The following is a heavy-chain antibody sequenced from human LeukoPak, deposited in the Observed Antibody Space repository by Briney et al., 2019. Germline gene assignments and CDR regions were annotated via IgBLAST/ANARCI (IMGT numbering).Heavy chain of an antibody. V-gene: IGHV3-23*01. D-gene: IGHD5-24*01. CDR3: AKGGRDGYSGNYYYMDV. CDR1: GFTFSNYG. CDR2: LSGSDDST. J-gene: IGHJ6*03. Sequence: GGSLRLSCAASGFTFSNYGMSWVRQAPGKGLEWVSALSGSDDSTYHADSVKGRFTISRDSSKNTLYLQMNSLTVEDTALYYCAKGGRDGYSGNYYYMDVWGKGTTVTVSS.